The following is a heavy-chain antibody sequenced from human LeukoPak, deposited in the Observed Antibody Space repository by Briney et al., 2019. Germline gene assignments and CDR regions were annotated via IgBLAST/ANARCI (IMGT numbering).Heavy chain of an antibody. Sequence: PGGSLRLSCAASGFTVSSNYMSWVRQAPGKGLEWVSVIYSGGSTYYADSVKGRFTISRDNSKNTLYLQVNSLRAEDTAVYYCARGHRYSYGMLDYWGQGTLVTVSS. CDR2: IYSGGST. CDR3: ARGHRYSYGMLDY. D-gene: IGHD5-18*01. V-gene: IGHV3-53*01. CDR1: GFTVSSNY. J-gene: IGHJ4*02.